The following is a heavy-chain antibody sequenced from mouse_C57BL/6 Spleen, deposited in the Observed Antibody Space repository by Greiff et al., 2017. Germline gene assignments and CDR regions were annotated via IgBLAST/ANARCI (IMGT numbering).Heavy chain of an antibody. CDR2: INPSTGGT. Sequence: VQLQQSGPELVKPGASVKISCKASGYSFTGYCMNWVKQSPEKSLEWIGEINPSTGGTTYNEKFKAKATLTVDTSSSTAYMQLTSLTSEDSAVYYCARGDYGSNYFDYWGQGTTLTVSS. CDR1: GYSFTGYC. J-gene: IGHJ2*01. V-gene: IGHV1-42*01. CDR3: ARGDYGSNYFDY. D-gene: IGHD1-1*01.